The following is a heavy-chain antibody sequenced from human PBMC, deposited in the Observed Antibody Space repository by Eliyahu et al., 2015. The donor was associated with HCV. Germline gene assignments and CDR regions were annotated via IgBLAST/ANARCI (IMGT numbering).Heavy chain of an antibody. CDR1: GFTFSSYG. V-gene: IGHV3-30*02. CDR2: IRYDGSNK. CDR3: AKSGFCGGDCGLGY. Sequence: QVQLVESGGGVVQPGGSLRLSCAASGFTFSSYGMHWVRQAPGKGLEWVAFIRYDGSNKYYADSVKGRFTISRDNSKNTLYLQMNSLRAEDTAVYYCAKSGFCGGDCGLGYWGQGTLVTVSS. J-gene: IGHJ4*02. D-gene: IGHD2-21*01.